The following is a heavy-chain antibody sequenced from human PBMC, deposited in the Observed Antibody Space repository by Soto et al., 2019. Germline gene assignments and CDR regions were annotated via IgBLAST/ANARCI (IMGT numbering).Heavy chain of an antibody. CDR1: GGSISSYY. J-gene: IGHJ6*02. CDR2: IYYSGST. V-gene: IGHV4-59*01. D-gene: IGHD4-17*01. Sequence: SETLSLTCTVSGGSISSYYWSWIRQPPGKGLEWIGYIYYSGSTNSNPFLKSRVTISVDTSKNQFSLKLSSVTAAGTAVYYWARGETTFGMDVWGQGTTVTVSS. CDR3: ARGETTFGMDV.